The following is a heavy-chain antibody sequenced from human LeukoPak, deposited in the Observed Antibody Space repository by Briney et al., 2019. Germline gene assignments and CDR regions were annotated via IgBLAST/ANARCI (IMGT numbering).Heavy chain of an antibody. J-gene: IGHJ6*02. CDR3: AKYYYDSSGYHPNGGYYYGMDV. CDR1: LGTLSRYA. D-gene: IGHD3-22*01. Sequence: SVKVSCKAPLGTLSRYAISSGRQGPGQGLGWRRVIIPIFGTANYAQAFQGRVTITADKSPSTPYMERSSLRSEDTAVYYCAKYYYDSSGYHPNGGYYYGMDVWGQGTPVTVSS. V-gene: IGHV1-69*06. CDR2: IIPIFGTA.